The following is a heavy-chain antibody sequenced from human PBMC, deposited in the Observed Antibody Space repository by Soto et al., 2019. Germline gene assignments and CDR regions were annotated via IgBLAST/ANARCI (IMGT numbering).Heavy chain of an antibody. V-gene: IGHV4-39*01. CDR3: ARRMGDCSGGSCYSNCFDP. CDR2: IYYSGST. J-gene: IGHJ5*02. D-gene: IGHD2-15*01. CDR1: AGSISSSSYY. Sequence: QLQLQESGPGLLKPSETLSLTCTGSAGSISSSSYYWGWIRQPPGKGLVWIGRIYYSGSTYYNPSLKSGVTISVDTSKNQFSLKLSSVTAADTAVYYCARRMGDCSGGSCYSNCFDPWGEGTLVTVSS.